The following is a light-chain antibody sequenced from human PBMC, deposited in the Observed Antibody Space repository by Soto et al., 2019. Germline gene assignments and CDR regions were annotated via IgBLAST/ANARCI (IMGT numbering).Light chain of an antibody. J-gene: IGKJ1*01. CDR3: QQSYSTLWT. CDR1: QSISSY. Sequence: DLQMTQSPSSLSASVGDRVTITCRASQSISSYLNWYQQKPGKAPKLLIYAASSLQSGVPSRFSGSGSGTDFPLTISSLQPEDFATYYCQQSYSTLWTFGQGTKVEIK. V-gene: IGKV1-39*01. CDR2: AAS.